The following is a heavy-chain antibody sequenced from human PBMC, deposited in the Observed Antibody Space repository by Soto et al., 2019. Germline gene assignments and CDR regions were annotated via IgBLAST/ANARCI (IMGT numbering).Heavy chain of an antibody. CDR1: GFTLRTYS. V-gene: IGHV3-48*01. CDR3: ARDSNCSGGSCYSLYYMDV. CDR2: ITSSSSTI. J-gene: IGHJ6*03. Sequence: GGSLRLSCAASGFTLRTYSMNWVRQAPGEGLEWVSSITSSSSTIYYADSVEGRFTISRDNAKNSLYLQMNSLRAEDTAVYYCARDSNCSGGSCYSLYYMDVWGKGTTVTVSS. D-gene: IGHD2-15*01.